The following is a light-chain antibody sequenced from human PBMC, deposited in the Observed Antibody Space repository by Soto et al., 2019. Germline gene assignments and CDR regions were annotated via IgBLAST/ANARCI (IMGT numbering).Light chain of an antibody. CDR1: HDIRTF. CDR3: QQLYTLPFT. V-gene: IGKV1-9*01. CDR2: EAS. Sequence: DIQLPQSPSLLSASIGDRVTITCRASHDIRTFLAWYQQKPGKAPKLLIYEASTLQSGVPSRFSGSGSGTEFTLTISGLLPEDFAAYHCQQLYTLPFTFGQGTRLEI. J-gene: IGKJ5*01.